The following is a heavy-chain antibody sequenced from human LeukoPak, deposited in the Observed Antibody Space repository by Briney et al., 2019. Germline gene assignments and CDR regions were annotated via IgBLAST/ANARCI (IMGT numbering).Heavy chain of an antibody. Sequence: ASVKVSCKASGYTFTGYYMHWVRQAPGQGLEWMGWINPNSGGTNYAQKFQGRVTTTRDTSISTAYMELSRLRSDDTAVYYCASVRGYSYGLDVWGQGTTVTVSS. J-gene: IGHJ6*02. D-gene: IGHD5-18*01. CDR3: ASVRGYSYGLDV. CDR1: GYTFTGYY. V-gene: IGHV1-2*02. CDR2: INPNSGGT.